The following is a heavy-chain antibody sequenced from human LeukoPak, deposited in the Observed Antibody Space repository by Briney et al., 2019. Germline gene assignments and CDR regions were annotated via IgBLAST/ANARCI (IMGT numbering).Heavy chain of an antibody. J-gene: IGHJ4*01. V-gene: IGHV3-53*05. CDR3: ARDLGSGWHRLDY. CDR1: GFTVSSNY. CDR2: IYSGGST. Sequence: GGSLRLSCAASGFTVSSNYMSWVRQAPGKGLEWVSVIYSGGSTYYADSVKGRFTISRDNSKNTLYLQMNSLRVEDTGVYYCARDLGSGWHRLDYWGHGTLVTVSS. D-gene: IGHD6-19*01.